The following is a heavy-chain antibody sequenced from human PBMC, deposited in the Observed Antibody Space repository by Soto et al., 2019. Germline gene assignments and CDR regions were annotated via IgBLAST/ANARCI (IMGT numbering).Heavy chain of an antibody. D-gene: IGHD3-22*01. CDR2: INPSGGST. Sequence: ASVKVSCKASGDTFTSYYMHWVRQAPGQGLEWMGIINPSGGSTRYAQKFQGRVTMTRDTSTSTVYMELSSLRSEDTAVYYCARGLIYDSSGYYFDYLGQGNLVTVSS. V-gene: IGHV1-46*01. CDR1: GDTFTSYY. CDR3: ARGLIYDSSGYYFDY. J-gene: IGHJ4*02.